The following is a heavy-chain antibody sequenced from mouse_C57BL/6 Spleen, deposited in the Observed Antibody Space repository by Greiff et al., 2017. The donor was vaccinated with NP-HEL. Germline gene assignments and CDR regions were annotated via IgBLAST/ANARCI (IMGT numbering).Heavy chain of an antibody. V-gene: IGHV5-17*01. CDR3: ARGYYDYDGFAY. Sequence: EVKVVESGGGLVKPGGSLKLSCAASGFTFSDYGMHWVRQAPEKGLEWVAYISSGSSTIYYADTVKGRFTISRDNAKNTLFLQMTRLRSEDTAMYYCARGYYDYDGFAYWGQGTLVTVSA. CDR1: GFTFSDYG. J-gene: IGHJ3*01. CDR2: ISSGSSTI. D-gene: IGHD2-4*01.